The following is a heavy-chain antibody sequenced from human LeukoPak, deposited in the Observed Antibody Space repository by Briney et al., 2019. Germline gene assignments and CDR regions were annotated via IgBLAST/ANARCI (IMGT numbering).Heavy chain of an antibody. V-gene: IGHV7-4-1*02. Sequence: ASVKVSCKASGYTFTRYAMNWVRQAPGQGPEWMGWINTNTGNPTYAQGFTGRFVFSLDTSVSTAFLQITSLKAEDTPVYYCARAPYDSSGYYVYWGQGTLVTVSS. CDR1: GYTFTRYA. J-gene: IGHJ4*02. D-gene: IGHD3-22*01. CDR3: ARAPYDSSGYYVY. CDR2: INTNTGNP.